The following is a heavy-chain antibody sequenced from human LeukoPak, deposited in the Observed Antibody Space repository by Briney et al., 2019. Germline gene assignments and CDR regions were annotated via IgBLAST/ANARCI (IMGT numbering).Heavy chain of an antibody. V-gene: IGHV4-4*07. J-gene: IGHJ3*02. CDR2: IYTSGST. Sequence: SETLSLTCTVSGGSISSYYWSWIRQPAGKGLEWIGRIYTSGSTNYNPSLKSRVTMSVDTSKNQFSLKLSSVTAADTAVYYCAREGSIVATETDAFDIWGQGTMVTVSS. CDR3: AREGSIVATETDAFDI. CDR1: GGSISSYY. D-gene: IGHD2-15*01.